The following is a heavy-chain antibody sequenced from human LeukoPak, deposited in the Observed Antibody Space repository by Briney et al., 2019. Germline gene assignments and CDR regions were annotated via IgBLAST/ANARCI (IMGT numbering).Heavy chain of an antibody. CDR2: IKQDGSEK. V-gene: IGHV3-7*01. J-gene: IGHJ4*02. CDR1: GFTFSSYW. CDR3: ARDTKLLWFGELLNYFDY. Sequence: GGSLRLSCAASGFTFSSYWMSWVRQAPGKGLEWVANIKQDGSEKYYVDSVKGRFTISRDNAKNSLYLQMNSLRAEDTAVYYCARDTKLLWFGELLNYFDYWGQGTLVTVSS. D-gene: IGHD3-10*01.